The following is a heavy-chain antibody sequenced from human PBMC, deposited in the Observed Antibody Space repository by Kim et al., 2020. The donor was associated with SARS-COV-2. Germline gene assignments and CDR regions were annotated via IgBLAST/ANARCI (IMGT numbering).Heavy chain of an antibody. Sequence: SETLSLTCTVSGGSISSYYWSWIRQPPGKGLEWIGYIYYSGTTHYNPSLKSRVTISVDTSKNQFSLKLSSVTAADTAVYYCAKLPTYGYGNWFDPWGQGTLVTVSS. J-gene: IGHJ5*02. V-gene: IGHV4-59*13. D-gene: IGHD4-17*01. CDR1: GGSISSYY. CDR3: AKLPTYGYGNWFDP. CDR2: IYYSGTT.